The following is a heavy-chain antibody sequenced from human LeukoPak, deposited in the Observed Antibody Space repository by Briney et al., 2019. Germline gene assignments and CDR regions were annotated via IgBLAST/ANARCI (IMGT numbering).Heavy chain of an antibody. Sequence: GGSLRLSCAASGFTFSSYAMSWVRQAPGKGLEWVSAISGSGGSTYYADSVKGRFTISRDNSRNTLYLQMNSLRAEDTAVYYCAKVGWYGDYFDYWGQGTLVTVSS. V-gene: IGHV3-23*01. J-gene: IGHJ4*02. CDR1: GFTFSSYA. CDR2: ISGSGGST. CDR3: AKVGWYGDYFDY. D-gene: IGHD6-19*01.